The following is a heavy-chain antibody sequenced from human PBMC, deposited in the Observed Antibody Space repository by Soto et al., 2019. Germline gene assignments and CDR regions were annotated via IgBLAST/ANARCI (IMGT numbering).Heavy chain of an antibody. D-gene: IGHD6-19*01. V-gene: IGHV4-59*01. CDR3: ARARLQQWLVRGEGGWFDP. CDR1: GGSISSYY. CDR2: IYYSGST. Sequence: PSETLSLTCTVSGGSISSYYWSWIRQPPGKGLEWIGYIYYSGSTNYNPSLKSRVTISVDTSKNQFSLKLSSVTAADTAVYYCARARLQQWLVRGEGGWFDPWGQGTLVTVSS. J-gene: IGHJ5*02.